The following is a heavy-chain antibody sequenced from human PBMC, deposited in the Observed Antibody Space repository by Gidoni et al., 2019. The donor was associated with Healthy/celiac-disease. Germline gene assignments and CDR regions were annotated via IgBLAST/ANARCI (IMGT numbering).Heavy chain of an antibody. Sequence: EVQLVESGGGLVKPGGSLRLSCAASGFTFSSYSMNWVRQAPGKGLEGVSSISSSSSYIYYADSVKGRFTISRDNAKNSLYLQMNSLRAEDTAVYYCARDSPLRVVAQRTQRYGMDVWGQGTTVTVSS. CDR2: ISSSSSYI. J-gene: IGHJ6*02. D-gene: IGHD2-8*02. V-gene: IGHV3-21*01. CDR1: GFTFSSYS. CDR3: ARDSPLRVVAQRTQRYGMDV.